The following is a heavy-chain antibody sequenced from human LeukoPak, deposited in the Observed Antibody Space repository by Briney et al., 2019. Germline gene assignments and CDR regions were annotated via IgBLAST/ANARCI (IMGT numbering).Heavy chain of an antibody. CDR3: ARPRSRVTIAFDI. CDR1: GYTFTSYG. CDR2: IIPIFGTA. V-gene: IGHV1-69*05. Sequence: ASVKVSCKASGYTFTSYGISWVRQAPGQGLEWMGGIIPIFGTANYAQKFQGRVTITTDESTSTAYMELSSLRSEDTAVYYCARPRSRVTIAFDIWGQGTMVTVSS. D-gene: IGHD4-17*01. J-gene: IGHJ3*02.